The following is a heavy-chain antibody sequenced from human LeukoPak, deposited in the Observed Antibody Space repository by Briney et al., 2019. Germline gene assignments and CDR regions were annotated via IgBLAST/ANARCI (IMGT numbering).Heavy chain of an antibody. CDR1: GFTFSSYS. Sequence: GGSLLLSCAASGFTFSSYSMNWVRQAPGKVLEWVSSISSSGDYIYYADSVKGQFTISRDNAKNSLYLQMNSLRAEDTAVYYCARGAARSRDGYNRARYYYYMDVWGKGTTVTVSS. V-gene: IGHV3-21*01. CDR3: ARGAARSRDGYNRARYYYYMDV. D-gene: IGHD5-24*01. J-gene: IGHJ6*03. CDR2: ISSSGDYI.